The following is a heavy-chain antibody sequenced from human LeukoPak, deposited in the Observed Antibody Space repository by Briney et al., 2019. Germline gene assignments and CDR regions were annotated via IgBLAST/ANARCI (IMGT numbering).Heavy chain of an antibody. CDR2: ISVSGGST. D-gene: IGHD3-22*01. J-gene: IGHJ4*02. CDR1: GFTFSKYA. Sequence: GGSLRLSCAASGFTFSKYAMTWVRQAPGKGLEWISGISVSGGSTNYADSVKGRFTISRDNSKNTLYLQMNSLRAEDTAVYYCAKSNYFDSGGYYFFDYWGQGTLVTVSS. V-gene: IGHV3-23*01. CDR3: AKSNYFDSGGYYFFDY.